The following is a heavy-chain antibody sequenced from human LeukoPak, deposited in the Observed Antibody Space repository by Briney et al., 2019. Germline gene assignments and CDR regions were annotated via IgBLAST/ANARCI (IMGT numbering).Heavy chain of an antibody. J-gene: IGHJ4*02. D-gene: IGHD3-3*01. CDR2: ILYTGRT. V-gene: IGHV4-39*02. CDR3: TRRDVGVTNCY. CDR1: GDSISSSRVY. Sequence: PSETLSLTCTVSGDSISSSRVYSAWIRQPPGKGLEWIGSILYTGRTFYNPSLKSRVTISVDTSNNHFSLRLGSVTASDTAVYYCTRRDVGVTNCYWGPVILVTVSS.